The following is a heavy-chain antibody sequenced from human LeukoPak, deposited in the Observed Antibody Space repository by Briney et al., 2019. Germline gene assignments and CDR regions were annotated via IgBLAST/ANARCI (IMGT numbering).Heavy chain of an antibody. D-gene: IGHD6-13*01. CDR2: ISYDGSKK. V-gene: IGHV3-30*18. CDR1: GFTSSTYG. Sequence: GGSLRLSCAASGFTSSTYGMHWVRQAPGKGLEWVAVISYDGSKKYYTDSVKGRFTISRDNSKNTLYLQMNSLRTEDTAVYYCAKPSSRWSNPSDVFDVWGQGTMVTVSS. J-gene: IGHJ3*01. CDR3: AKPSSRWSNPSDVFDV.